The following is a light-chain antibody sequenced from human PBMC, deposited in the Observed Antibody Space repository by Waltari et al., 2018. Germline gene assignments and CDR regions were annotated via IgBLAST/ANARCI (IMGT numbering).Light chain of an antibody. V-gene: IGLV8-61*01. CDR1: SGSVSSTSY. CDR3: VLYMGSGIWV. J-gene: IGLJ3*02. Sequence: QTVVTQEPSLSVSPGGTVILTCALSSGSVSSTSYASWYQQTPCQAPRTPDYKINSRSSGVPHRFSGSMLGNKAALTITGAQAEDESDYYCVLYMGSGIWVFGGGTKLTVL. CDR2: KIN.